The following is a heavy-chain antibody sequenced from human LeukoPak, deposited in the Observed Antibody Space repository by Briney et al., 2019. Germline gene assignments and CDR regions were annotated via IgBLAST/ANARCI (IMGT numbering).Heavy chain of an antibody. Sequence: GGSLRLSCAASGFTFSSYSMNWVRQAPGKGLEWVSSISSSSSYIYYADSVKGRFTISRDNAKNSLYLRMNSLRAEDTAVYYCARASWSPAAFDIWGQGTMVTVSS. D-gene: IGHD6-13*01. V-gene: IGHV3-21*01. CDR3: ARASWSPAAFDI. CDR1: GFTFSSYS. CDR2: ISSSSSYI. J-gene: IGHJ3*02.